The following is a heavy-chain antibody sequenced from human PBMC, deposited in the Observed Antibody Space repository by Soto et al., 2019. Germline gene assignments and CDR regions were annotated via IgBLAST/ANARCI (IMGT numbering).Heavy chain of an antibody. CDR3: AKNWNWGSLVH. CDR2: IYYGGST. CDR1: GDSISTDY. D-gene: IGHD7-27*01. Sequence: SETLSLTCTVSGDSISTDYWSWIRQSPGKGLEWIGFIYYGGSTNYNPSLKSRVTISVDTPKNQFSLKLSSVTAADTAVDYCAKNWNWGSLVHWGQGALVTVSS. V-gene: IGHV4-59*08. J-gene: IGHJ4*02.